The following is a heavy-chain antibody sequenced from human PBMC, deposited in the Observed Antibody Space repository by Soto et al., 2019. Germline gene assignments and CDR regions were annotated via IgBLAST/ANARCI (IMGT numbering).Heavy chain of an antibody. J-gene: IGHJ6*02. Sequence: ASVKVSCMASGYTFTGDYMHWVRQAAGQGLEWMGWINPNSSCTNDEQKSQNRGTMTRDTSISTAYIELSRLRSDDTAVYYYARERLRFLEWLLNFRGMDVWGQGTTVTVSS. CDR1: GYTFTGDY. CDR3: ARERLRFLEWLLNFRGMDV. D-gene: IGHD3-3*01. V-gene: IGHV1-2*02. CDR2: INPNSSCT.